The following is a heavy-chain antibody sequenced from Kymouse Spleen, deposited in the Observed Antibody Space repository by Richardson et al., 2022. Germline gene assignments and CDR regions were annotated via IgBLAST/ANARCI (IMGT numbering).Heavy chain of an antibody. J-gene: IGHJ5*02. V-gene: IGHV4-34*01. CDR3: ARGQGSNNNWFDP. CDR1: GGSFSGYY. Sequence: QVQLQQWGAGLLKPSETLSLTCAVYGGSFSGYYWSWIRQPPGKGLEWIGEINHSGSTNYNPSLKSRVTISVDTSKNQFSLKLSSVTAADTAVYYCARGQGSNNNWFDPWGQGTLVTVSS. D-gene: IGHD4-11,IGHD4-11*01. CDR2: INHSGST.